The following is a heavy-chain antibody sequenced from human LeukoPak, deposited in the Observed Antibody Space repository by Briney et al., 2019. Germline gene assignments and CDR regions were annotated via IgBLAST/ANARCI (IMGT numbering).Heavy chain of an antibody. D-gene: IGHD2-8*02. CDR2: IIPIFGTA. CDR1: GGTFSSYA. V-gene: IGHV1-69*13. J-gene: IGHJ3*02. Sequence: ASVKVSCKASGGTFSSYAISWVRQAPGQGLEWMGGIIPIFGTANYAQKFQGRVTITADESTSTAYMELSSLRSEDTAVYYCASQLVVSNDAFDIWGQGTMVTVSS. CDR3: ASQLVVSNDAFDI.